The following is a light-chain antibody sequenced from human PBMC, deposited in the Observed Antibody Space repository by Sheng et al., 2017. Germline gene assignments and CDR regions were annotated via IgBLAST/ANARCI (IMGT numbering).Light chain of an antibody. CDR1: SSNIEGNY. Sequence: QSVLTQPPSVSGTPGQRVTISCSGSSSNIEGNYVYWYQQLPGTAPKLLLYRTDQRPSGVPDRFSGSISGTSASLVITGLQAEDEAEYYCQSYDISLSAWVFGGGTKLTVL. J-gene: IGLJ3*02. CDR2: RTD. V-gene: IGLV1-47*01. CDR3: QSYDISLSAWV.